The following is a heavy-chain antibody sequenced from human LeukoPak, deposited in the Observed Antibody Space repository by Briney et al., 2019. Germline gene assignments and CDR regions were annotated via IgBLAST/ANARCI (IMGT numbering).Heavy chain of an antibody. J-gene: IGHJ4*02. CDR1: GGSFSGYY. D-gene: IGHD3-3*01. CDR3: ARGQGYEFWSGHYMDY. Sequence: SSETLSLTCAVYGGSFSGYYWSWIRQPPGKGLEWIGEINHSGSTNYNPSLKSRVTISVDTSKNQFSLKLSSVTAADTAVYYCARGQGYEFWSGHYMDYWGQGTLVTVSS. CDR2: INHSGST. V-gene: IGHV4-34*01.